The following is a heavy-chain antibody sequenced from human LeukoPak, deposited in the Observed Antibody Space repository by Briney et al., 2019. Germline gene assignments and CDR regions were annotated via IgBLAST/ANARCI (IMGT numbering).Heavy chain of an antibody. D-gene: IGHD5-24*01. CDR1: GFTFSSYS. J-gene: IGHJ4*02. V-gene: IGHV3-21*01. CDR3: ARDPGWNYFDY. CDR2: ISSSSSYI. Sequence: GGSPRLSCAASGFTFSSYSMNWVRQAPGKGLEWVSSISSSSSYIYYADSVKGRFTISRDNAKNSLYLQMNSLRAEDTAVYYCARDPGWNYFDYWGQGTLVTVSS.